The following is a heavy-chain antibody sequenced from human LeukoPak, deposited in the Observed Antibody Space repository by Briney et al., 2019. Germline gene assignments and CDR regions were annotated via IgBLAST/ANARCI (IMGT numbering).Heavy chain of an antibody. Sequence: PSETLSLTCTVSGGSISSYYWNWIRQPAGKGLEWIGRIYTSGNTNYNPSLKSRVTMSVDTSKNHFSLKLSSVTAADTAVYYCARDPRGIAAAGTSYPYYFDYWGQGTLVTVSS. CDR2: IYTSGNT. D-gene: IGHD6-13*01. CDR1: GGSISSYY. V-gene: IGHV4-4*07. J-gene: IGHJ4*02. CDR3: ARDPRGIAAAGTSYPYYFDY.